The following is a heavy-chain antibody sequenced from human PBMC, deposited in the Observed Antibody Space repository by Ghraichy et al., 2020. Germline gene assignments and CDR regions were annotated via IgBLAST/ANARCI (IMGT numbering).Heavy chain of an antibody. CDR2: ISYDGTKK. J-gene: IGHJ6*02. CDR1: GFTFSSYG. Sequence: GGSLRLSCAASGFTFSSYGMHWVRQAPGKGLDWVALISYDGTKKYYADSVKGRFTISRDNSKNTLYLHMNSLRGEDTAVYYCAKTHTPIAALSIYNGMDVWGQGTTVTVSS. CDR3: AKTHTPIAALSIYNGMDV. V-gene: IGHV3-30*18. D-gene: IGHD6-6*01.